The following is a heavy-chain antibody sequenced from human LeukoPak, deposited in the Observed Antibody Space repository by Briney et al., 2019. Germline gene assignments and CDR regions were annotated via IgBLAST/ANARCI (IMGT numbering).Heavy chain of an antibody. J-gene: IGHJ5*02. D-gene: IGHD3-10*01. V-gene: IGHV1-2*02. CDR3: ATNILVRDIINWFDP. Sequence: ASVKVSCKASGHTFTGYYMHWVRQAPGQGLEWMGWINPNSGGTNYAQKFQGRVTMTSDTSISTAYMELSSLRYDDTAVYYCATNILVRDIINWFDPWGQGTLVTVSS. CDR2: INPNSGGT. CDR1: GHTFTGYY.